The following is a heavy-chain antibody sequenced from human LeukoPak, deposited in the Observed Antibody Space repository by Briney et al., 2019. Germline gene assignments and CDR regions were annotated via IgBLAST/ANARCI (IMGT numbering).Heavy chain of an antibody. D-gene: IGHD5-18*01. CDR1: GGSMNSHY. CDR3: ATIKRGNIYGYFDF. J-gene: IGHJ4*02. CDR2: MLDTVTT. V-gene: IGHV4-59*11. Sequence: SETLSLTCTVSGGSMNSHYWSWIRQPPGKGLEWIGYMLDTVTTKDNPSLKSRFTLSADTSKNQFSLRLTSVTAANTAVYYCATIKRGNIYGYFDFWGQGILVTVSS.